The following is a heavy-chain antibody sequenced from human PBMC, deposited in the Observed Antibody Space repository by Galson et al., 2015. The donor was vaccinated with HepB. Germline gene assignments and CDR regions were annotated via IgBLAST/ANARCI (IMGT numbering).Heavy chain of an antibody. CDR2: INPSGGST. D-gene: IGHD3-22*01. Sequence: VKVSCKASGYTFTSYYMHWVRQAPGQGLEWMGIINPSGGSTSYAQKFQGRVTMTRDTSTSTVYMELSSLRSEDTAVYYCARRGRGDLRIVVVKDAFDIWGQGTMVTVSS. J-gene: IGHJ3*02. CDR3: ARRGRGDLRIVVVKDAFDI. CDR1: GYTFTSYY. V-gene: IGHV1-46*01.